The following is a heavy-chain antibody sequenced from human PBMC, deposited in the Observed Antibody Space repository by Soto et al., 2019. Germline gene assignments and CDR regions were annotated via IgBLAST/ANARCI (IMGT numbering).Heavy chain of an antibody. Sequence: EVQLVESGGGLIQPGGSLTLSCAASGFAFSNNYMSWVRQAPGKGLEWVSLIHSGGGTYYADSVKGRFTISRDTSKNTLYLQLNSLRAEDTAVYYCAKELHDNTGHPMYSFEYWGQGTLVTVSS. CDR2: IHSGGGT. CDR1: GFAFSNNY. J-gene: IGHJ4*02. D-gene: IGHD3-22*01. CDR3: AKELHDNTGHPMYSFEY. V-gene: IGHV3-53*01.